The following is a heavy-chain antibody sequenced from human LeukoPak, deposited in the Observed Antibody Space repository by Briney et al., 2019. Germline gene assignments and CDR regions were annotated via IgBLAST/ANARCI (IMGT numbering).Heavy chain of an antibody. D-gene: IGHD1-26*01. J-gene: IGHJ4*02. CDR2: TSYSEGT. CDR1: GGPLSRGGHY. Sequence: PSETLSLTCTVSGGPLSRGGHYWNWIRQPPGKGLEWIGFTSYSEGTYYNPSLMGRITISVDRSQNQFSLKMRDVTAADTAVYFCAAADWESFYFDSWGQGALVAVSS. CDR3: AAADWESFYFDS. V-gene: IGHV4-31*03.